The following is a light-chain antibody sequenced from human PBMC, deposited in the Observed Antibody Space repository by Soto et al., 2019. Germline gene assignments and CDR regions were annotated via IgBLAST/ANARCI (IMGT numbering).Light chain of an antibody. CDR3: QQGYSFPLT. CDR1: QSISSW. CDR2: KAS. J-gene: IGKJ4*01. Sequence: DIQMTQSPSTLSASVGDRVTITCRASQSISSWLAWYQQKTGKAPKLLIDKASSLESGVPSRFRGSRSGTDFTLTISSLQPEDFATYYCQQGYSFPLTFGGWTKV. V-gene: IGKV1-5*03.